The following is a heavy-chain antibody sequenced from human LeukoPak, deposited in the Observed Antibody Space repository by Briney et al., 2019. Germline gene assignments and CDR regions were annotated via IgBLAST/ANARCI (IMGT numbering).Heavy chain of an antibody. CDR3: ARAGQSSGWYTRDAFDI. CDR2: ISYDGSIK. J-gene: IGHJ3*02. CDR1: GFTFSTNA. D-gene: IGHD6-19*01. Sequence: GRSLRLSCAASGFTFSTNAMHWVRQAPGKGLEWVSVISYDGSIKYYADSVKGRFTISRDNAKNSLYLQMNSLRAEDTAVYYCARAGQSSGWYTRDAFDIWGQGTMVTVSS. V-gene: IGHV3-30*04.